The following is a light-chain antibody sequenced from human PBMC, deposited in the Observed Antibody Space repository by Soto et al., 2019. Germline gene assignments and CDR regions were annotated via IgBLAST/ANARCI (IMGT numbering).Light chain of an antibody. Sequence: SYELTQPPSVSVAPGQTARITCGGINIGSKSVHWYQQKPGQAPVLVVYDDSDRPSGIPERFSGSNSGNTATLTISRVEAGDEADYYCQVWDSRVVFGGGTKLTVL. CDR1: NIGSKS. CDR2: DDS. CDR3: QVWDSRVV. V-gene: IGLV3-21*02. J-gene: IGLJ2*01.